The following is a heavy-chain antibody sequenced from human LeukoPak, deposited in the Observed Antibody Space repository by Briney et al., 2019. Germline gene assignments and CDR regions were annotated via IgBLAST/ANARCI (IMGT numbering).Heavy chain of an antibody. D-gene: IGHD2-2*01. J-gene: IGHJ6*02. Sequence: PGGSLRLSCAASGFTFSSYGMHWVRQAPGKGLEWVAVISYDGGNKYYADSVKGRFTISRDNSKNTLYLQMNSLRAEDTAVYYCAKSLVVVVPAAASPFYYYYGMDVWGQGTTVTVSS. V-gene: IGHV3-30*18. CDR2: ISYDGGNK. CDR3: AKSLVVVVPAAASPFYYYYGMDV. CDR1: GFTFSSYG.